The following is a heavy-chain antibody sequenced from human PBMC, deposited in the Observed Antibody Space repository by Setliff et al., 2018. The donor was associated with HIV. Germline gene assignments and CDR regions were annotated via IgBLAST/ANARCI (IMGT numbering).Heavy chain of an antibody. V-gene: IGHV1-2*06. CDR3: ARRGRQQSDAFDI. Sequence: ASVKVSCKASGYTFTGYYVHWVRQAPGQGLEWVGRINPNSGDTNYAQKFQGRVTMTRDTSISTAYMELGRLRSDDTAVYYCARRGRQQSDAFDIWGQGTMVTVS. J-gene: IGHJ3*02. CDR2: INPNSGDT. D-gene: IGHD6-13*01. CDR1: GYTFTGYY.